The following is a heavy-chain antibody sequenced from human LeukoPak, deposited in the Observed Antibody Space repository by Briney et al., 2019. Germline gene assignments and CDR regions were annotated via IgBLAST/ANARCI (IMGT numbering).Heavy chain of an antibody. Sequence: GGSLRLSCAAAGFSFSSYEMNWVRQAPGKGLEWISYISASGALTHYADSVEGRFAISRDNAKNSLYLQMNSLRGEDTAVYYCARDGTPIYSSGWVYMDVWGKGTTVTISS. V-gene: IGHV3-48*03. CDR2: ISASGALT. CDR3: ARDGTPIYSSGWVYMDV. CDR1: GFSFSSYE. J-gene: IGHJ6*04. D-gene: IGHD6-25*01.